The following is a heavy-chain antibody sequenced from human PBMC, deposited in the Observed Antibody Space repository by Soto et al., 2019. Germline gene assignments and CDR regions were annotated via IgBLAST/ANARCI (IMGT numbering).Heavy chain of an antibody. D-gene: IGHD6-13*01. CDR3: ASTEYSSSWYVSG. V-gene: IGHV4-59*01. CDR1: GGSISSYY. Sequence: QVQLQESGPGLVKPSETLSLTCTVSGGSISSYYWSWIRQPPGKGLEWIGYVYYSGSTNYNPSLKSRVTITVDTSKTQFALKLSSVTAADPAVYYCASTEYSSSWYVSGWGQGTLFTVSS. CDR2: VYYSGST. J-gene: IGHJ4*02.